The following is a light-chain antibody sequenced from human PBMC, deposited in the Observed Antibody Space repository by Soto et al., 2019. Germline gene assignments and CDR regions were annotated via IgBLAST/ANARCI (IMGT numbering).Light chain of an antibody. V-gene: IGKV1-5*01. CDR2: DAS. J-gene: IGKJ1*01. CDR3: QQSYSTPWT. Sequence: DIQMTQSPSTLSASVGDRVTITCRASQSISSWLAWYQQKPGKAPKLLIYDASNLESGVPSRFSGSGSGTEFTLTISSLQPEDFATYYCQQSYSTPWTFGQGTKVDIK. CDR1: QSISSW.